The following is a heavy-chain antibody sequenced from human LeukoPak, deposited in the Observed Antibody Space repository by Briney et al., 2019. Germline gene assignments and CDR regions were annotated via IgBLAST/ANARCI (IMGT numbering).Heavy chain of an antibody. Sequence: PGRSLRLSCAASGFTFSSYVMSWVRQAPGKGLECVSVISGSGANTYYADSVKGRFTISRDNSKNTLYLQMNSPRAEDTAIYYCAKGGYNYGYFDCWGQGTLVTVSS. V-gene: IGHV3-23*01. CDR2: ISGSGANT. J-gene: IGHJ4*02. CDR3: AKGGYNYGYFDC. CDR1: GFTFSSYV. D-gene: IGHD5-18*01.